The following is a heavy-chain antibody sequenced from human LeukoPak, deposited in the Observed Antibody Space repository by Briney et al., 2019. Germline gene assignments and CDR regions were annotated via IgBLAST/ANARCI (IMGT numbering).Heavy chain of an antibody. CDR1: GFTFSSYS. CDR3: ARVTYDFWSSPTYYMDV. V-gene: IGHV3-48*01. J-gene: IGHJ6*03. Sequence: PGGSLRLSCAASGFTFSSYSMNWVRQAPGKGLEWVSYISSSSSTIYYADSVKGRFTISRDNAKNSLCLQMNSLRAEDTAVYYCARVTYDFWSSPTYYMDVWGKGTTVTVSS. CDR2: ISSSSSTI. D-gene: IGHD3-3*01.